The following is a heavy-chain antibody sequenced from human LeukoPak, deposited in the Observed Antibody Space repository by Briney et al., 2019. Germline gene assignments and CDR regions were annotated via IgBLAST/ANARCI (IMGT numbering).Heavy chain of an antibody. CDR2: IYYSGST. Sequence: SETLSLTCTVSGGSVSTGGSVSSARYYWSWIRQPPGKELEWIGYIYYSGSTNYHPSLKSRVAISVDTSKNQFSLKLSSVTAADTAVYYCARDYYGSGSHLDVWGQGTTVTVSS. CDR1: GGSVSTGGSVSSARYY. V-gene: IGHV4-61*01. CDR3: ARDYYGSGSHLDV. D-gene: IGHD3-10*01. J-gene: IGHJ6*02.